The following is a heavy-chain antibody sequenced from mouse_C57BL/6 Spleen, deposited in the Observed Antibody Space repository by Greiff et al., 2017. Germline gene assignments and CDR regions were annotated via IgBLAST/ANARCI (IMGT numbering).Heavy chain of an antibody. CDR2: IDPNSGGT. D-gene: IGHD2-3*01. CDR1: GYTFTSYW. J-gene: IGHJ2*01. Sequence: QVQLQQPGAELVKPGASVKLSCKASGYTFTSYWMHWVKQRPGRGLEWIGRIDPNSGGTKYNEKFKSKATLTVDKPSSTAYMQLSSLTSEDSAVYYCAYGSYDGYYGGYFDYWGQGTTLTVSS. CDR3: AYGSYDGYYGGYFDY. V-gene: IGHV1-72*01.